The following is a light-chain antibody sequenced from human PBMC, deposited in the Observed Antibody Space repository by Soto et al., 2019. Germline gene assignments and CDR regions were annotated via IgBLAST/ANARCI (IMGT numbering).Light chain of an antibody. CDR2: EVS. CDR1: NNVVGSYNL. Sequence: QSVVTQPAPLSGSPGQSITISCTGTNNVVGSYNLVSWYQHHPGKAPKLMIYEVSKRPSGASNRFSGSKSGNTASLTISGLQAEDEADYYCCSNAGSSSYVFGTGTKVTVL. CDR3: CSNAGSSSYV. J-gene: IGLJ1*01. V-gene: IGLV2-23*02.